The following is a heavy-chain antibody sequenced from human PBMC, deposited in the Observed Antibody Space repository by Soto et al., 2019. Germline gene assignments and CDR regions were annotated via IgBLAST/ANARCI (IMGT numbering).Heavy chain of an antibody. V-gene: IGHV3-7*04. D-gene: IGHD3-22*01. CDR1: GFTFSTYW. CDR3: ARGDYYDTSGPFSDAFDI. Sequence: GGSLRLSCAASGFTFSTYWMSWVRQAPGKGLEWVANIKPDGSEKWYVDSVKGRFTISRDNAKNSLYLQMNSLRAEDTAIYYCARGDYYDTSGPFSDAFDIWGQGTMVTVSS. CDR2: IKPDGSEK. J-gene: IGHJ3*02.